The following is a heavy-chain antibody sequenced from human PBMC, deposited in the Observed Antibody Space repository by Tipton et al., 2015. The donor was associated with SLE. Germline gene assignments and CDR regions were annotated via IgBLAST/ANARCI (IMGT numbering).Heavy chain of an antibody. V-gene: IGHV4-39*07. CDR2: IFHIGSA. D-gene: IGHD3-9*01. J-gene: IGHJ4*02. CDR3: ARHESDILSGLGY. Sequence: TLSLTCTVSGGSISSSSSYWAWIRQPPGKGLEWIGHIFHIGSAYYNPSLKSRVTISIDTSTNQFSLNVSSVTAADTAVYYCARHESDILSGLGYWGQGTVVTVSS. CDR1: GGSISSSSSY.